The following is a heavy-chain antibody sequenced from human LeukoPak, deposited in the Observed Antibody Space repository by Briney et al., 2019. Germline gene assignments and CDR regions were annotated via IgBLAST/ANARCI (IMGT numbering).Heavy chain of an antibody. D-gene: IGHD4/OR15-4a*01. CDR3: AKELYGGYYYYMDV. Sequence: GGSLRLSCAASGFTFSGYGMHWVRQPPGKGLEWLAFVRYDGSDEKYADSVKGRFTISRDNSKKTLYLQMNSLRPEDTAVYYCAKELYGGYYYYMDVWGKGTTVTVSS. V-gene: IGHV3-30*02. CDR1: GFTFSGYG. J-gene: IGHJ6*03. CDR2: VRYDGSDE.